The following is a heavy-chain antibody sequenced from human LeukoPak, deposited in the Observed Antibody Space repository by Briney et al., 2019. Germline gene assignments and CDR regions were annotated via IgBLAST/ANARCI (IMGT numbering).Heavy chain of an antibody. J-gene: IGHJ3*02. CDR3: ARITYGDNHFDI. D-gene: IGHD4-23*01. CDR1: RGSISSYY. V-gene: IGHV4-59*12. CDR2: IYYSGST. Sequence: SETLSLTCTVSRGSISSYYWSWIRRPPGKGLEWIGNIYYSGSTNYNPSLQSRVTMSVDTSKNQFSLKLNSVTAADTAVYYCARITYGDNHFDIWGQGTMVTVSS.